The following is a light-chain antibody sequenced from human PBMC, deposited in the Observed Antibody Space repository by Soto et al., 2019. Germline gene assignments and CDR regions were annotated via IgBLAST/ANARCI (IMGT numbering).Light chain of an antibody. V-gene: IGLV1-40*01. CDR1: SSNIGAGYD. Sequence: SALTQPPSVSGAPGQRVTISCTGSSSNIGAGYDVHWYQHLPGTAPKLLIYGNSDRPSGVPDRFSGSRSGTSASLAVSGLQAEDEADYYCQSYDSSLRGSVFGTGTKVTVL. CDR2: GNS. J-gene: IGLJ1*01. CDR3: QSYDSSLRGSV.